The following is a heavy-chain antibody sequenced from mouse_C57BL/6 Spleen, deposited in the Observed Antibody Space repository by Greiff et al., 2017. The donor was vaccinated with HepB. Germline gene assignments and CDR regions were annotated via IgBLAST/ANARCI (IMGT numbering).Heavy chain of an antibody. J-gene: IGHJ4*01. V-gene: IGHV2-2*01. CDR3: ARDGYYAYAMDY. Sequence: VQLKESGPGLVQPSQSLSITCTVSGFSLTSYGVHWVRQSPGKGLEWLGVIWSGGSTDYNAAFISRLSISKDNSKSQVFFKMNSLQADDTAIYHCARDGYYAYAMDYWGQGTSVTVSS. CDR1: GFSLTSYG. D-gene: IGHD2-3*01. CDR2: IWSGGST.